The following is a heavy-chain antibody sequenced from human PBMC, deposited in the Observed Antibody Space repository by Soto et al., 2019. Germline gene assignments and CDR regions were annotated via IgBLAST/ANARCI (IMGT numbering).Heavy chain of an antibody. CDR2: ISYDGSNK. CDR3: AKEVYDFWSGYSRLNGMDV. J-gene: IGHJ6*02. D-gene: IGHD3-3*01. Sequence: XGSLRLSCAASGFTFSSYGMHWVRQAPGKGLEWVAVISYDGSNKYYADSVKGRFTISRDNSKNTLYLQMNSLRAEDTAVYYCAKEVYDFWSGYSRLNGMDVWGQGTTVTVSS. V-gene: IGHV3-30*18. CDR1: GFTFSSYG.